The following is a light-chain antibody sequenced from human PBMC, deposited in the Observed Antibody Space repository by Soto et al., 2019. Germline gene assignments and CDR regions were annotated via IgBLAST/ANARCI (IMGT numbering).Light chain of an antibody. CDR1: QSVSSN. V-gene: IGKV1-9*01. Sequence: TQSPATLSVSTGERATLSCRASQSVSSNLAWYQQKPGRAPKLLIYAASTLQSGVPSRFSGSGSGTEFTLTITSLQPEDFATYYCQQLNSFPITFGQGTRLEIK. J-gene: IGKJ5*01. CDR3: QQLNSFPIT. CDR2: AAS.